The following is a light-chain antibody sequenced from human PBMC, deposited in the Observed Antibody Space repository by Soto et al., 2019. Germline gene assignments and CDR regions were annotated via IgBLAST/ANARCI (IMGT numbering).Light chain of an antibody. Sequence: EIQMTQPPSSLSASVGARVTITCPASQDINNYLNWYQQKPGKAPKTLIYDESNLEAGVQSRFNGIGSGTHFTLTISSIKPEEIATDYCKEYEKIFSFGPLTKVAIK. CDR2: DES. CDR1: QDINNY. CDR3: KEYEKIFS. V-gene: IGKV1-33*01. J-gene: IGKJ3*01.